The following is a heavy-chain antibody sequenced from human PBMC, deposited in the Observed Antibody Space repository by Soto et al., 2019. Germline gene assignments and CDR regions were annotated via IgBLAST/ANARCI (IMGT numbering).Heavy chain of an antibody. CDR1: GFTFNIYW. CDR3: ARDNWNSY. V-gene: IGHV3-74*01. D-gene: IGHD1-1*01. J-gene: IGHJ4*02. CDR2: IDSDGSAT. Sequence: EVQLVESGGGLVQPGGSLRLSCVASGFTFNIYWMHWVRQAPGKGLEWVSRIDSDGSATTYADSVKGRFTISRDNAKNTLFLQMNTLRVDDTAVYYCARDNWNSYWGQGTLVTVSS.